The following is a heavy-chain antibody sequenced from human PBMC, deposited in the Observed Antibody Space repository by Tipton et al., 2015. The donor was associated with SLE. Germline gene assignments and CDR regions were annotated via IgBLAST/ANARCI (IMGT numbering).Heavy chain of an antibody. Sequence: LRLSCTVSGGSISSGSYYWSWIRQPAGKGLEWIGRIYTSGSTNYNPSLKSQVTISVDTTKNQFSLKLSSVTAADTAVYYCARGGRLVEGPMDVWGKGTTVTVSS. CDR3: ARGGRLVEGPMDV. D-gene: IGHD6-19*01. CDR2: IYTSGST. V-gene: IGHV4-61*02. J-gene: IGHJ6*03. CDR1: GGSISSGSYY.